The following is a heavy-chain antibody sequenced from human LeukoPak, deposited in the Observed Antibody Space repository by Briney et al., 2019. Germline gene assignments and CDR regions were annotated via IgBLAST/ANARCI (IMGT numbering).Heavy chain of an antibody. CDR3: ARLLAGCPGGRCRAHFDY. Sequence: WETLSLTCSVSGDSIGGNYWSWMRQPPGKGLEWIGYIYYSGSTKYNPSLKSRVTMSVDTSKNQFSLNLRSVTAADTAVYYCARLLAGCPGGRCRAHFDYWGQGTLVTVSS. CDR2: IYYSGST. V-gene: IGHV4-59*01. D-gene: IGHD2-15*01. J-gene: IGHJ4*02. CDR1: GDSIGGNY.